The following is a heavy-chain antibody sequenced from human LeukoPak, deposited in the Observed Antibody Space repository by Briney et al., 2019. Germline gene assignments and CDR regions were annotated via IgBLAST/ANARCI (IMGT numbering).Heavy chain of an antibody. CDR2: ISYDGSNK. D-gene: IGHD4-23*01. J-gene: IGHJ4*02. CDR1: GFTFSSYS. V-gene: IGHV3-30*03. Sequence: GGSLRLSCAASGFTFSSYSMNWVRQAPGKGLEWVAVISYDGSNKYYADSVKGRFTISRDNSNNTLLLQMNSLRVEDTAVYYCARGVRWHDFDSWGQGTLVTVSS. CDR3: ARGVRWHDFDS.